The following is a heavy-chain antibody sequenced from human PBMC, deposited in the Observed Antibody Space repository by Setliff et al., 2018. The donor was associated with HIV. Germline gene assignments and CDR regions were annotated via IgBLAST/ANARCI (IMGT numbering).Heavy chain of an antibody. CDR2: IIPLLGTA. CDR3: AREEYDRDF. J-gene: IGHJ3*01. D-gene: IGHD3-22*01. V-gene: IGHV1-69*13. Sequence: SVKVSCKASGGSFRNYAISWVRQAPGQGLEWMGGIIPLLGTANYAQRFQGRVTIIADESTSTAYMELTSLRSEDTAVYYCAREEYDRDFWGQGTKVTVPS. CDR1: GGSFRNYA.